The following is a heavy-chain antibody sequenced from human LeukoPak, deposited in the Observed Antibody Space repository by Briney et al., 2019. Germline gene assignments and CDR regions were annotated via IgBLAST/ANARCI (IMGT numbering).Heavy chain of an antibody. V-gene: IGHV3-9*01. D-gene: IGHD3-9*01. J-gene: IGHJ4*02. CDR2: ISWNSGSI. CDR3: GRGGYDILTGYYTDFDY. CDR1: GFTFDDYA. Sequence: GGSLRLSCAASGFTFDDYAMHWVRQAPGKGLEWVSGISWNSGSIGYADSVKGRFTISRDNAKNSLYLQMNSLRAEDTALYYCGRGGYDILTGYYTDFDYWGQGTLVTVSS.